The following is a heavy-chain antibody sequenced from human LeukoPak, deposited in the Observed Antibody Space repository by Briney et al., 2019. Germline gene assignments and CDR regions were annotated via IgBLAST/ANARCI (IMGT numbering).Heavy chain of an antibody. CDR1: GGAVSSSIYY. Sequence: SETLSLTCIVSGGAVSSSIYYWGWIRQPPGTGLEWIGNVYNGGSPDYTPSLKSRVTISLDTSKNLFTLSLNSVTAADTAVYFCSRVVWGDDGAHVDYWGQGTLVTVSS. V-gene: IGHV4-39*02. J-gene: IGHJ4*02. D-gene: IGHD3-16*01. CDR2: VYNGGSP. CDR3: SRVVWGDDGAHVDY.